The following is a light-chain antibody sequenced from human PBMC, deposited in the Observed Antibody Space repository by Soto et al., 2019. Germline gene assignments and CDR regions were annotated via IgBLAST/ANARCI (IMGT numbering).Light chain of an antibody. J-gene: IGLJ2*01. V-gene: IGLV1-44*01. CDR3: AAWDDSLNGVV. CDR2: SNN. Sequence: SVLTQPPSASGTPGQRVTISCYGSSSNIGSNTVNWYQQLPGTAPKLLIYSNNQRPSGVPDRFSGSKSGTSASLAISGLQSEDEADYYCAAWDDSLNGVVFGGGTQLTAL. CDR1: SSNIGSNT.